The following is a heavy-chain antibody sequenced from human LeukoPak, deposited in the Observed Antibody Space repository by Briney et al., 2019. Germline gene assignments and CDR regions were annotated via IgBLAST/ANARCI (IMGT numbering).Heavy chain of an antibody. D-gene: IGHD3-10*01. CDR1: GYIFTSYG. Sequence: ASVKVSCKASGYIFTSYGFAWVRQAPGQGLEWMGWISALNGNTNYAQKFQGRVTMTTDTPTSTAYMELRSLTSDDTAMYYCARDPEGVTPLDYWGQGTLVTVSS. CDR2: ISALNGNT. CDR3: ARDPEGVTPLDY. J-gene: IGHJ4*02. V-gene: IGHV1-18*01.